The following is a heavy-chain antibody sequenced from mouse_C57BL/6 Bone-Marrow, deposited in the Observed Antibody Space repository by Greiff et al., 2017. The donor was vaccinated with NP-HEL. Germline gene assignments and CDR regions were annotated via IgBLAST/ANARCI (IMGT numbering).Heavy chain of an antibody. CDR1: GYTFTDYN. CDR2: INPNNGGT. J-gene: IGHJ4*01. V-gene: IGHV1-18*01. D-gene: IGHD2-2*01. CDR3: ARTHLLWLRRGARDY. Sequence: EVQLQQSGPELVKPGASVKIPCKASGYTFTDYNMAWVKQSHGKSLEWIGDINPNNGGTIYNQKFKGKATLTVDKSSSTAYMGLRSLTSEDTAVYYCARTHLLWLRRGARDYWGQGTSVTGSS.